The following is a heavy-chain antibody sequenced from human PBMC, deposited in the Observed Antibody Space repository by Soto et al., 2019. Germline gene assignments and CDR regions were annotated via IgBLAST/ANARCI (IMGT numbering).Heavy chain of an antibody. Sequence: SETLSLTSTVSGDSITKSVYYWAWVRQTPGKGLEWIASVYYAGNAYYNPSLQSRVTISVDASRSQFSLELQSVTAADSAVYYCARVPYYGSGGDGPYYFDYWGQGTLVTVS. D-gene: IGHD2-15*01. CDR1: GDSITKSVYY. CDR3: ARVPYYGSGGDGPYYFDY. J-gene: IGHJ4*02. V-gene: IGHV4-39*01. CDR2: VYYAGNA.